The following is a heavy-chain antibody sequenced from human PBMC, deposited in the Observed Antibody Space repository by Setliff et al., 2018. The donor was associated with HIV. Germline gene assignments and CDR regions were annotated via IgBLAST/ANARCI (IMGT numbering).Heavy chain of an antibody. CDR1: GYTFTSYD. V-gene: IGHV1-18*01. Sequence: GASVKVSCKASGYTFTSYDISWVRQAPGQGLEWMGWISAYNGNTNYAQKLQGRVTMTTDTSTSTAYMELRSLRSEDTAVYYCATDPDGGNSDGWGQGTLVTVSS. D-gene: IGHD2-21*02. CDR3: ATDPDGGNSDG. J-gene: IGHJ4*02. CDR2: ISAYNGNT.